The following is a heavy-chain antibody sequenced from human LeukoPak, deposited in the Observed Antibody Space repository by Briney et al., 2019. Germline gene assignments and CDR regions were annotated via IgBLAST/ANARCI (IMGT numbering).Heavy chain of an antibody. Sequence: PGGSLRLSCAASGFTFSTYGLHWVRQAPGKGLEWVALISYDGGVRYYADSVKGRFTISRDNCKNTLYLQMNSLRTEDTAVYYCLTEDTPTVFDYWGQGILVTVSS. J-gene: IGHJ4*02. D-gene: IGHD5-18*01. V-gene: IGHV3-30*03. CDR3: LTEDTPTVFDY. CDR1: GFTFSTYG. CDR2: ISYDGGVR.